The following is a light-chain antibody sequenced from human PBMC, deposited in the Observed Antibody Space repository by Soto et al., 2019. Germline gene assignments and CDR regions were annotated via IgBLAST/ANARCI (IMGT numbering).Light chain of an antibody. CDR3: QKYNSAPWT. CDR1: QGISNF. J-gene: IGKJ1*01. V-gene: IGKV1-27*01. CDR2: AAS. Sequence: DIQMTQSPSSLSASVGDRVTITCRASQGISNFLAWHQQKPGKVPKLLIYAASTLPSVVPSRFSGSGSGTDFTLTITSLQPEDVATYYCQKYNSAPWTFGQGTKVEIK.